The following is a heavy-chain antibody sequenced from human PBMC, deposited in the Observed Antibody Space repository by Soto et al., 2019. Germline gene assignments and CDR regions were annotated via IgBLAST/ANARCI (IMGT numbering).Heavy chain of an antibody. V-gene: IGHV3-9*01. CDR2: ISWNSGSI. CDR1: GFTFDDYA. Sequence: GGSLRLSCAASGFTFDDYAMHWVRQAPGKGLEWVSGISWNSGSIGYADSVKGRFTISRDNAKNSLYLQMNSLRAEDTALYYCAKIDDFWSGYYTSDAFDIWGQGTMVTVSS. J-gene: IGHJ3*02. D-gene: IGHD3-3*01. CDR3: AKIDDFWSGYYTSDAFDI.